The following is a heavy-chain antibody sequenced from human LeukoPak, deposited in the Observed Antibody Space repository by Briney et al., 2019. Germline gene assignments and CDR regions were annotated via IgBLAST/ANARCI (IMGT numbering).Heavy chain of an antibody. J-gene: IGHJ4*02. CDR2: IYHSGST. Sequence: PSETLSLTCAVSGGSISSSNWWSWVRQPPGKGLEWIGEIYHSGSTNYNPSLKSRVTISVDKSKNQFSLKLSSVTAADTAVYYCARGSPGGYYGSGTDYWGQGTLVTVSS. CDR3: ARGSPGGYYGSGTDY. D-gene: IGHD3-10*01. CDR1: GGSISSSNW. V-gene: IGHV4-4*02.